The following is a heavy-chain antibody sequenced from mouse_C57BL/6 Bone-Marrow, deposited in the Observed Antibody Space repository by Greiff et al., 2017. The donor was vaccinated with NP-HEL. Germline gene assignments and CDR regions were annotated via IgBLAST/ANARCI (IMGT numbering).Heavy chain of an antibody. V-gene: IGHV14-4*01. D-gene: IGHD2-9*01. CDR3: TTVPYYGYLY. CDR1: GFNIKDDY. CDR2: IDPENGDT. Sequence: EVQLQQSGAELVRPGASVKLSCTASGFNIKDDYMHWVKQRPEQGLEWIGWIDPENGDTEYASKFQGKATITADTSSNTAYLQLSSLTSEDTAVYYCTTVPYYGYLYWGQGTTLTVSS. J-gene: IGHJ2*01.